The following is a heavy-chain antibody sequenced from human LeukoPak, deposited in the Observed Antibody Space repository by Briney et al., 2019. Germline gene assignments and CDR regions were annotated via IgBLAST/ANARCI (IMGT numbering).Heavy chain of an antibody. CDR2: ISSTGDFI. Sequence: GGFLRLSCAASGFTFSSYTMNWVRQAPGKGLEWVSSISSTGDFIHYADSLKGRFTISRDNTKNSLYLQMNSLRAEDTAVYYCASPFMVTSGGLTATDYWGQGTLVTVSS. CDR1: GFTFSSYT. J-gene: IGHJ4*02. V-gene: IGHV3-21*01. CDR3: ASPFMVTSGGLTATDY. D-gene: IGHD3-16*01.